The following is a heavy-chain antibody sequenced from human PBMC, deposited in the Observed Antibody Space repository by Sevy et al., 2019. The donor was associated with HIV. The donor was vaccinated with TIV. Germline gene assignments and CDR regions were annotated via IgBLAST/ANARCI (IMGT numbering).Heavy chain of an antibody. V-gene: IGHV3-23*01. CDR1: GFTFSTYA. CDR2: INGGGGST. Sequence: GGSLRLSCAASGFTFSTYAMRWVRQAPGKGLEWVSSINGGGGSTYYADSVKGRFTISRDNSRNTLYLQMYSLRDDDTAVYYCANSAARGYGDYGGAFEIWGQGTMVTVSS. CDR3: ANSAARGYGDYGGAFEI. J-gene: IGHJ3*02. D-gene: IGHD4-17*01.